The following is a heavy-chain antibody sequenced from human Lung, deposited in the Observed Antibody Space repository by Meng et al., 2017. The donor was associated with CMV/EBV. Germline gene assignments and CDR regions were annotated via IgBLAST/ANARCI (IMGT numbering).Heavy chain of an antibody. J-gene: IGHJ4*02. CDR1: GGSISSRNW. CDR2: VYHSGST. CDR3: ASFPPPGKQWLVSDY. D-gene: IGHD6-19*01. V-gene: IGHV4-4*02. Sequence: VPLPGSGPGLAKPSATLSLTCAVSGGSISSRNWWSWVGQAPGKGLEGIGEVYHSGSTNYYPSLKSRVTISVDKSKNQFSLKRSSVAAADTAVYYCASFPPPGKQWLVSDYWGQGTLVTVSS.